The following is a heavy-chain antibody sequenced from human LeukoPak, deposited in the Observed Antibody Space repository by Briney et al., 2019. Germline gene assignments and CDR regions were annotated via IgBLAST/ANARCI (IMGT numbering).Heavy chain of an antibody. CDR3: ASSYDSSAYSPFDY. CDR2: IYYSGST. V-gene: IGHV4-59*08. CDR1: GGSISSYY. Sequence: SETLSLTCTVSGGSISSYYWSWIRQPPGKGLEWIGYIYYSGSTNYNPSLKSRVTISVDTSKNQFSLKLSSVTAADTAMYSCASSYDSSAYSPFDYWGQGTLVIVSS. J-gene: IGHJ4*02. D-gene: IGHD3-22*01.